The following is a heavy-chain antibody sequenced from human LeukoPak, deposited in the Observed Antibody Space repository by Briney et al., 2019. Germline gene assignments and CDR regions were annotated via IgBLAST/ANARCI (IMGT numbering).Heavy chain of an antibody. D-gene: IGHD2-8*01. CDR1: GGSFSGYY. J-gene: IGHJ5*02. V-gene: IGHV4-34*01. CDR2: ISHSGRT. CDR3: VRVGYGVYGSKKGFDP. Sequence: SETLSLTCAVYGGSFSGYYWSWIRQPPGKGLEWIGEISHSGRTNYNPSLKSRVTISVDTSKNQFSLKLSSVSAADTAVYYCVRVGYGVYGSKKGFDPWGQGTLVTVSS.